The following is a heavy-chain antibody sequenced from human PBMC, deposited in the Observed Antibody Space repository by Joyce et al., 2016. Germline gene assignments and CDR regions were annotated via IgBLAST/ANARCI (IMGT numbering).Heavy chain of an antibody. CDR3: ASGFNFKGRSFFDY. CDR2: IYHNEST. D-gene: IGHD3-10*01. Sequence: QLQLQESGSGLVKPSQTLSLTCAVSGASVSSGGYSWSWIRQPPGKGLEWIGYIYHNESTYNNPSLKSLVTISVDRSKNQFSLKLASVTAADTAVYYCASGFNFKGRSFFDYWGQGALVTVSS. CDR1: GASVSSGGYS. J-gene: IGHJ4*02. V-gene: IGHV4-30-2*01.